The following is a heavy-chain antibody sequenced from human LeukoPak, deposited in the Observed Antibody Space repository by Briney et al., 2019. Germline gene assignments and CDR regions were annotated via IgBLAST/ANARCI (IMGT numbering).Heavy chain of an antibody. V-gene: IGHV4-39*07. CDR3: ARIGGWYAFDI. Sequence: SETLSLTCTVSGDSIRSSSYFWAWIRQPPGKGLEWIGSIYYSGSTYYNPSLKSRVTISFDTSKNQFSLNLSSVTAADTAVYYCARIGGWYAFDIWGQGTMVTVSS. J-gene: IGHJ3*02. CDR2: IYYSGST. D-gene: IGHD6-19*01. CDR1: GDSIRSSSYF.